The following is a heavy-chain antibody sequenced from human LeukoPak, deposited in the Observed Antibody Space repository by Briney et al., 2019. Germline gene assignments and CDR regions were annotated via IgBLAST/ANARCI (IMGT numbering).Heavy chain of an antibody. CDR1: GFTFSNYA. D-gene: IGHD2-15*01. Sequence: GGSLRLSCAASGFTFSNYAMYWVRQAPGMGLEYVSAISSNGGSTYYANSVKGRFTISRDNSKNTLYLQMGSLRAEDMAVYYCAGSVSDAFDIWGQGTMVTVSS. J-gene: IGHJ3*02. V-gene: IGHV3-64*01. CDR3: AGSVSDAFDI. CDR2: ISSNGGST.